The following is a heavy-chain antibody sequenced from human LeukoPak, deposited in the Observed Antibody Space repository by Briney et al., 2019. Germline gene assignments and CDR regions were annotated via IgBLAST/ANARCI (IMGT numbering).Heavy chain of an antibody. D-gene: IGHD3-3*01. V-gene: IGHV4-59*08. CDR1: GGSISSYY. CDR2: IYYSGST. CDR3: ARVNYDFWSGREEYYFDY. Sequence: ASETLSLTCTVSGGSISSYYWSWIRQPPGKGLEWIGYIYYSGSTNYNPSLKSRVTISVDTSKNQFSLKLSSVTAADTAVYYCARVNYDFWSGREEYYFDYWGQGTLVTVSS. J-gene: IGHJ4*02.